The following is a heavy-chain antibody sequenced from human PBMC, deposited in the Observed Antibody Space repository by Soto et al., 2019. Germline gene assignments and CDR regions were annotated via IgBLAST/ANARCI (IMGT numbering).Heavy chain of an antibody. Sequence: PSETLSLTCPVSGGSISSGGYYWSWVRQAPGKGLEWVSVIYSGGNEYYPDSVRGRFTISRDNSKNTLYLQMNSLRAEDTAVYYCARVIVRTSYSDTSGYYFNHWGQGTLVTVSS. CDR2: IYSGGNE. V-gene: IGHV3-66*01. CDR3: ARVIVRTSYSDTSGYYFNH. D-gene: IGHD3-22*01. J-gene: IGHJ4*02. CDR1: GGSISSGGYY.